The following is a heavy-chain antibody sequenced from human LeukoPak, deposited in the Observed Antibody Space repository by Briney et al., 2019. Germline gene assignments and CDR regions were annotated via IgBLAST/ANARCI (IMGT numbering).Heavy chain of an antibody. V-gene: IGHV4-39*07. D-gene: IGHD3-16*01. CDR2: IYYSGST. Sequence: SETLSLTCTVSGGSISSSSYYWGWIRQPPGKGLEWIGSIYYSGSTYYNPSLESRVTISVDTSKNQFSLKLSSVTAADTAVYYCAREGGRAFDIWGQGTMVTVSS. CDR1: GGSISSSSYY. J-gene: IGHJ3*02. CDR3: AREGGRAFDI.